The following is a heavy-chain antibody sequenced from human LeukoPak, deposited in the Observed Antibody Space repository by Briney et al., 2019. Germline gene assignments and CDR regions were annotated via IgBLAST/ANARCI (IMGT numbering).Heavy chain of an antibody. CDR1: GYITTSYL. J-gene: IGHJ3*02. CDR2: IYPGDADT. CDR3: ATFEPGYSYGRDAFDI. V-gene: IGHV5-51*01. D-gene: IGHD5-18*01. Sequence: LAEALKISCNAAGYITTSYLIGWVRQMARKRLERRGIIYPGDADTRYSPFFQGQVTISADKSISTAYLQWSSLKASDPAMYYCATFEPGYSYGRDAFDIWGQGTMVTVSS.